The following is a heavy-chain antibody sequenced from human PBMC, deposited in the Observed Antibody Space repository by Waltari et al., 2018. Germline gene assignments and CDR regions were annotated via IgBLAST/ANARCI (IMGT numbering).Heavy chain of an antibody. CDR3: ARERGLPYDAFDI. J-gene: IGHJ3*02. CDR1: GGSISSHY. Sequence: QVQLQESGPGLVKPSETLSLTCTVSGGSISSHYWSWIRQPPGKGLEWIGYIYYSGSTNYNPSRKSRVTISVDTSKNQFSLKLSSVTAADTAVYYCARERGLPYDAFDIWGQGTMVTVSS. D-gene: IGHD3-16*01. V-gene: IGHV4-59*11. CDR2: IYYSGST.